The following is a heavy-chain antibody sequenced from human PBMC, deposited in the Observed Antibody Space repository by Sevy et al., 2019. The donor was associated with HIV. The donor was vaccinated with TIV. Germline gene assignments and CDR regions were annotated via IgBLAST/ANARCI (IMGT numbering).Heavy chain of an antibody. CDR1: GFTFSSYS. V-gene: IGHV3-48*01. CDR3: ARPDLSGWYFDF. D-gene: IGHD6-19*01. J-gene: IGHJ4*01. Sequence: GGSLRLSCVASGFTFSSYSMNWVRQAPGKGLEWVSYISSSSDSSRTLYYADSVKGRFSISRDNAKNSVHLQMTSLRVEYTAVYYCARPDLSGWYFDFWGHGTLVTVSS. CDR2: ISSSSDSSRTL.